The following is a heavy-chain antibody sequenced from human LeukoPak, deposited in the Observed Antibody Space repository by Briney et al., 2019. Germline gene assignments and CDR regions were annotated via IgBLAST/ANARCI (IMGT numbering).Heavy chain of an antibody. CDR1: GGSISSGNFY. CDR2: IYTIGSI. D-gene: IGHD3-10*01. CDR3: AREALSDYYGSGTYSRFDP. V-gene: IGHV4-61*02. Sequence: PSQTLSLTCTVSGGSISSGNFYWSWIRQPAGKGLEWIGRIYTIGSITYSPSFKSRATISVDTSKNQVSLKLSSVTAADATVYYCAREALSDYYGSGTYSRFDPWGQGTLVTVSS. J-gene: IGHJ5*02.